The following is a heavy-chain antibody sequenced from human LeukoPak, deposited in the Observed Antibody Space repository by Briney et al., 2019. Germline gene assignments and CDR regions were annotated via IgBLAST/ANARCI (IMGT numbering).Heavy chain of an antibody. V-gene: IGHV4-4*07. Sequence: SSETLSLTCTVSGGSISSYYWSWVRQPAGKGLEWIGRIYTSGYTNYNPSLKSRVTMSVDTSKNQFSLKVSSVTAADTAVYYCAREGGSSCPPGSGYYYYMDVWGKGTTVTVSS. J-gene: IGHJ6*03. D-gene: IGHD6-13*01. CDR1: GGSISSYY. CDR2: IYTSGYT. CDR3: AREGGSSCPPGSGYYYYMDV.